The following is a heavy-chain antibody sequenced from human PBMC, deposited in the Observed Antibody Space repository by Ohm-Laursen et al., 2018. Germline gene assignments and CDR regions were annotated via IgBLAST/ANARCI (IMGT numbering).Heavy chain of an antibody. CDR3: ATSPHDIMSSKDY. CDR2: LYYSGTT. D-gene: IGHD3-9*01. V-gene: IGHV4-28*01. CDR1: GLSISNSNW. J-gene: IGHJ4*02. Sequence: GTLSLTCAVSGLSISNSNWWGWIRQPPGKGLEWVGYLYYSGTTYYNPSLKSRVTMSVDTSKNQFSVKLPSVTAVDTAVYYCATSPHDIMSSKDYWGQGTLVTVSS.